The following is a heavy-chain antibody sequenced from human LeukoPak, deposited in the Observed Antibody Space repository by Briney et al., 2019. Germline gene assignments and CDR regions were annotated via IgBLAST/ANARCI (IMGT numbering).Heavy chain of an antibody. V-gene: IGHV3-53*01. D-gene: IGHD6-19*01. CDR1: GFTVSSTF. CDR3: ARGTSSGRYGAY. CDR2: IYSGGST. Sequence: GGSLRLSCAASGFTVSSTFMSWVRQAPGKGLEWVSVIYSGGSTYYADSVKGRFTISRDNSKNTLYLQMNSLRAEDTAVYYCARGTSSGRYGAYWGQGTLVTVSS. J-gene: IGHJ4*02.